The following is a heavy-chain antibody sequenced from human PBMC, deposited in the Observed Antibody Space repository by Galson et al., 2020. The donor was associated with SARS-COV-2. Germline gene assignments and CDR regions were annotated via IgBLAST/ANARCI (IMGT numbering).Heavy chain of an antibody. CDR1: GFTFSSYW. D-gene: IGHD6-13*01. Sequence: GGSLRLSCAASGFTFSSYWMSWVRQAPGKGLEWVANIKQDGSEKYYVDSVKGRFTISRDNAKNSLYLQMNSLRAEDTSVYYCARDAIASAGTNICYYYGLDVWGQGPTVTVSS. CDR3: ARDAIASAGTNICYYYGLDV. CDR2: IKQDGSEK. V-gene: IGHV3-7*03. J-gene: IGHJ6*02.